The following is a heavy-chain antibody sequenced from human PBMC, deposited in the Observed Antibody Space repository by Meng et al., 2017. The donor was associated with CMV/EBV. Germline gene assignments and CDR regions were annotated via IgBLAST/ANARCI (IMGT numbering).Heavy chain of an antibody. CDR3: ARDRTGYPFDY. Sequence: QVPLVVAGGGLVKPAGSLGLSCAASRFTFSDYYMSWIRQAPGKGLEWVSYISSSSSYTNYADSVKGRFTISRDNAKNSLYLQMNSLRAEDTAVYYCARDRTGYPFDYWGQGTLVTVSS. J-gene: IGHJ4*02. V-gene: IGHV3-11*05. CDR2: ISSSSSYT. CDR1: RFTFSDYY. D-gene: IGHD3/OR15-3a*01.